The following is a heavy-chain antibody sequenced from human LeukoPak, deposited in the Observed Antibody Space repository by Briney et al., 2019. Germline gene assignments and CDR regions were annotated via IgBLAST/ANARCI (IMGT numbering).Heavy chain of an antibody. Sequence: GGSLRLFCAASGFIFNNYGLIWVRQAPGKGLGWVSAISNDGGGTNYADFVKGRFTISRDNSKNTLFLQMNSLRAEDTALYYCAKGSSGYFVDLWGQGTLVTVSS. CDR3: AKGSSGYFVDL. CDR2: ISNDGGGT. J-gene: IGHJ5*02. D-gene: IGHD3-22*01. V-gene: IGHV3-23*01. CDR1: GFIFNNYG.